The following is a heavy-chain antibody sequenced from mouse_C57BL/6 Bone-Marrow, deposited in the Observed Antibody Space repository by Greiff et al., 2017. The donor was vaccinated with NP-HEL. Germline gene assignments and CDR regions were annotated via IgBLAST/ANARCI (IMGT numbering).Heavy chain of an antibody. CDR3: ARAHYYDYPDY. CDR2: ISDGGSYT. D-gene: IGHD2-4*01. V-gene: IGHV5-4*01. J-gene: IGHJ2*01. Sequence: EVQVVESGGGLVKPGGSLKLSCAASGFTFSSYAMSWVRQTPEKRLEWVATISDGGSYTYYPDNVKGRFTISRDNAKNNLYLQMSHLKSEDTAMYYCARAHYYDYPDYWGQGTTLTVSS. CDR1: GFTFSSYA.